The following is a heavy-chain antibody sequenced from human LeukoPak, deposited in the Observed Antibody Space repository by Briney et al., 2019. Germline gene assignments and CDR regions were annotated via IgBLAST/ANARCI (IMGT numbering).Heavy chain of an antibody. J-gene: IGHJ4*02. Sequence: GGSLRLSCAASGFTVSSNYMSWVRQAPGEGLEWVSVIYSGGSTYYADSVKGRFTISRHHSKNTLYLQMNSLRAEDTAVYYCARGAYGERSNYFDYWGRGTLVTVSS. CDR1: GFTVSSNY. D-gene: IGHD4-17*01. CDR2: IYSGGST. CDR3: ARGAYGERSNYFDY. V-gene: IGHV3-53*04.